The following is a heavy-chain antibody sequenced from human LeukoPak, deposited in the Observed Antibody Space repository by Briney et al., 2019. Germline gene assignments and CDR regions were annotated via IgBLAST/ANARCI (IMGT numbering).Heavy chain of an antibody. D-gene: IGHD6-19*01. CDR1: GFTFSSYW. V-gene: IGHV3-74*01. CDR2: INSAGSST. Sequence: GGSLRLSCAASGFTFSSYWMHWVRQAPGKGLVWVSRINSAGSSTTYADSVQGRFTISRDNAKNTLYLQMNSLRAEDTAVYYCARALRYSSGWALDYWGQGTLVTVSS. CDR3: ARALRYSSGWALDY. J-gene: IGHJ4*02.